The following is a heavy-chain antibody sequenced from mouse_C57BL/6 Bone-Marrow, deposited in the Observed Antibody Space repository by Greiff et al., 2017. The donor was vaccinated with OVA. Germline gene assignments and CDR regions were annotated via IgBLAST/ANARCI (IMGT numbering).Heavy chain of an antibody. J-gene: IGHJ1*03. CDR2: IDPNSGGT. D-gene: IGHD1-1*01. CDR3: ARRGAVVVPYFDV. Sequence: QLQQPGAELVKPGASVKLSCKASGYTFTSYWMHWVKQRPGRGLDWIGRIDPNSGGTKYHEKFKSKATLTVDKPSSTAYMQLSSLTSEDSAVYYCARRGAVVVPYFDVWGTGTTVTVSS. V-gene: IGHV1-72*01. CDR1: GYTFTSYW.